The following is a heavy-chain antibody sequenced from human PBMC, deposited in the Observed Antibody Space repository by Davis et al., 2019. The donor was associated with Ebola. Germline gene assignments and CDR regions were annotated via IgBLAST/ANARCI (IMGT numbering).Heavy chain of an antibody. J-gene: IGHJ4*02. V-gene: IGHV5-51*01. CDR3: ARQESLYGWSDY. CDR1: GYSFTTHW. D-gene: IGHD2-8*01. Sequence: GESLKISCKGSGYSFTTHWIGWVRQMPGKGLEWMGIIYPGDSDTRYSPSFQGQVTISADKSISTAYLQWSSLKASDTAKYYCARQESLYGWSDYWGQGTLVTVSS. CDR2: IYPGDSDT.